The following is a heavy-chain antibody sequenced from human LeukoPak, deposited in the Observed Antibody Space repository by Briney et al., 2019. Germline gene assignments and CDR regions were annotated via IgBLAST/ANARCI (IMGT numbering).Heavy chain of an antibody. D-gene: IGHD1-7*01. J-gene: IGHJ4*02. CDR3: ARGLELLD. CDR1: GGSISSGDYF. Sequence: SETLSLTCTVSGGSISSGDYFWTWIRQPPGKGLEWIGYLYYSGSTNYNPSLKSRVTMSVDTSKNQVSLKPSSMTAADTAVYYCARGLELLDWGQGTLVTVSS. CDR2: LYYSGST. V-gene: IGHV4-61*08.